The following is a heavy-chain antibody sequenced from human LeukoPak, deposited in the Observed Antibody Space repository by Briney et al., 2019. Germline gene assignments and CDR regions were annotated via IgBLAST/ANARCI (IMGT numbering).Heavy chain of an antibody. CDR1: GYTFTSYG. J-gene: IGHJ5*02. CDR2: ISAYNGNT. V-gene: IGHV1-18*01. D-gene: IGHD6-6*01. Sequence: ASVTVSCKASGYTFTSYGISWVRQAPGHGLEWMGWISAYNGNTNYAQKLQGRVTMTTDTSTSTAYMELRSLRSDDTAVYYCARDEYSSSSGWFDPWGQGTLVTVSS. CDR3: ARDEYSSSSGWFDP.